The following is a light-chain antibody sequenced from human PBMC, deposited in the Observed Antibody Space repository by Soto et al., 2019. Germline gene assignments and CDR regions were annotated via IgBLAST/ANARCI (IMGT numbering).Light chain of an antibody. V-gene: IGKV3-15*01. Sequence: EMVMTQSPATLSVSPGERVTLSCRASESVHRNLAWYQQKPGQGPSLLIYYASTRATGVPDRFTGSGSGREFTLTISSLQSEDFGVYHCQHYSNWPPTFGPGTKVEI. CDR3: QHYSNWPPT. CDR2: YAS. J-gene: IGKJ3*01. CDR1: ESVHRN.